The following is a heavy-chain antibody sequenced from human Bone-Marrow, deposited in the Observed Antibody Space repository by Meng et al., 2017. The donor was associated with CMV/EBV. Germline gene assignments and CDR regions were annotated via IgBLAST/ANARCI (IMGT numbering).Heavy chain of an antibody. CDR3: ARSMYYYDSSGPYDN. D-gene: IGHD3-22*01. V-gene: IGHV3-53*01. Sequence: GEFLKISCAASGFNVSSNYMSWVRQAPGKGLEWVLVIYSGGSTYYADSVKGRFTISRDNSKNTLYLEMNSLRAEDTAVYYCARSMYYYDSSGPYDNWGQGTLVTVSS. J-gene: IGHJ4*02. CDR2: IYSGGST. CDR1: GFNVSSNY.